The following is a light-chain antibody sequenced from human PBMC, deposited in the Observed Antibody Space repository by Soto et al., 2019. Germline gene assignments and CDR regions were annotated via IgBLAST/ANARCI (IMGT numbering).Light chain of an antibody. Sequence: EIVLTQSPATLSVSPGERATLSCRASQSVRNNLAWYLQKPGQAPRLLIYDASTRATGIQARFSGSGSGTEFTLAISGLESEDCAVYYCQQYDKWPLTFGGGTKVEIK. V-gene: IGKV3-15*01. CDR2: DAS. CDR1: QSVRNN. CDR3: QQYDKWPLT. J-gene: IGKJ4*01.